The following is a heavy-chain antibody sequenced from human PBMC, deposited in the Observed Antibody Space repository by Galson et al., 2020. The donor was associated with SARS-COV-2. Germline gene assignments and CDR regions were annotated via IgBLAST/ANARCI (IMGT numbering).Heavy chain of an antibody. Sequence: GESLKISCAASGFTFSSYAMSWVRQAPGKGLEWVSAISGSGGSTYYADSVKGRFTISRDNSKNTLYLQMNSLRAEDTAVYYCAKTMVRGVIVYWGQGTLVTVSS. CDR3: AKTMVRGVIVY. V-gene: IGHV3-23*01. CDR1: GFTFSSYA. D-gene: IGHD3-10*01. J-gene: IGHJ4*02. CDR2: ISGSGGST.